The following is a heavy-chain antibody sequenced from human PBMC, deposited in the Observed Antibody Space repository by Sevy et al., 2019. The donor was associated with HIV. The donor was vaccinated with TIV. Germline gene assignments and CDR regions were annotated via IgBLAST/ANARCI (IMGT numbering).Heavy chain of an antibody. CDR3: VRERARIITFDI. D-gene: IGHD3-16*01. V-gene: IGHV3-30-3*01. CDR1: GFTFNNFP. Sequence: GGSLRLSCEASGFTFNNFPIHWVRQAPGKGLEWVAVVSFDGGSKYYADSVRGRFTVSRDNSKNTVYLQLNSLRAEDTAVYYCVRERARIITFDIWGQGTLVTVSS. J-gene: IGHJ3*02. CDR2: VSFDGGSK.